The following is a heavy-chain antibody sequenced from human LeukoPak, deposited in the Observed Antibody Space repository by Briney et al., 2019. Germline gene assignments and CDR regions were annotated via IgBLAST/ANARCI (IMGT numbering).Heavy chain of an antibody. V-gene: IGHV3-21*04. Sequence: PGGSLRLSCAASGFTFSSYSMNWVRQAPGKGLEWVSSISSSSSYIYYADSVKGRFTISRDNAKNSLYLQMNSLRAEDTAVYYCARVTWAGGYYYYMDVWGKGTTVTISS. CDR2: ISSSSSYI. J-gene: IGHJ6*03. CDR3: ARVTWAGGYYYYMDV. D-gene: IGHD3-16*01. CDR1: GFTFSSYS.